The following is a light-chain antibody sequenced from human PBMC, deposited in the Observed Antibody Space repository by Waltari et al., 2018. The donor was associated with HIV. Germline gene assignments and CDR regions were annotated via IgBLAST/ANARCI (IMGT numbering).Light chain of an antibody. J-gene: IGLJ1*01. CDR1: SSNIGRTY. V-gene: IGLV1-47*01. CDR3: AAWNDRLSGYV. Sequence: QSVLTQPPSASGTPGQRVTIPCSGSSSNIGRTYVYWYQQLPGTAPKLLIYTNKQRPSGVPDRFSGSKSGTSASLAISGLRSEDEADYYCAAWNDRLSGYVFGTGTKVTV. CDR2: TNK.